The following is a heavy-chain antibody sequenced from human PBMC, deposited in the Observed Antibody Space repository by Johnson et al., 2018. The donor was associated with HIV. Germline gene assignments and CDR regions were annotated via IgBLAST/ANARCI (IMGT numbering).Heavy chain of an antibody. J-gene: IGHJ3*02. D-gene: IGHD6-6*01. CDR3: ARDLPWSSSSFDAFDI. CDR1: GFTFDNAW. V-gene: IGHV3-15*01. Sequence: VPLVESGGGLAKPGGSFRLSCATSGFTFDNAWMTWVHQAPGKGLEWVGRIKSKTDGGTTDYAAPVKGRFTISRDDSKNNLYLQMNSLKTEDTAVYYCARDLPWSSSSFDAFDIWGQGTMVTVSS. CDR2: IKSKTDGGTT.